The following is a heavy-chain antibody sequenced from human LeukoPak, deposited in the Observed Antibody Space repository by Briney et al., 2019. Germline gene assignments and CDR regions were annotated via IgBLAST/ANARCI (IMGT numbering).Heavy chain of an antibody. CDR1: GCTFSSYG. D-gene: IGHD4-17*01. V-gene: IGHV1-69*05. CDR2: IIPVFGPA. J-gene: IGHJ3*02. CDR3: ARGMDYGDHEEADAFDI. Sequence: GASVKVSCKASGCTFSSYGMSWVRQAPGKGLEWVAGIIPVFGPATYAQKFQGRVTIPTDESTPTPHMELRSLRSEETDVYYCARGMDYGDHEEADAFDIWGQGTIVTVSS.